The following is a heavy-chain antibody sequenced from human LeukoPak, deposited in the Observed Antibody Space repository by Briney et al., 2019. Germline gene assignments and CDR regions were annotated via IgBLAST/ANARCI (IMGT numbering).Heavy chain of an antibody. V-gene: IGHV3-23*01. Sequence: PGGSLRLSCEASGFTFSAYAMTWVRQAPGKGLGWVSGISATGDSTYYTDSVKGRFTISRDNSKNTLYLQMNSLRAEDTAVYYCANGNGQRFLEWLHEVHFDYWGQGTLVTVSS. J-gene: IGHJ4*02. CDR3: ANGNGQRFLEWLHEVHFDY. CDR2: ISATGDST. D-gene: IGHD3-3*01. CDR1: GFTFSAYA.